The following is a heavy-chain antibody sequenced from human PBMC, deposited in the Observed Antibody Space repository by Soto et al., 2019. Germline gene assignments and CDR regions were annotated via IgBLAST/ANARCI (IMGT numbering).Heavy chain of an antibody. CDR2: IIPIFGTA. V-gene: IGHV1-69*13. J-gene: IGHJ4*02. Sequence: SVKVSCKASGGTFSSYAISWVRQAPGQWLEWMGGIIPIFGTANYAQKFQGRVTITADESTSTAYMELSSLRSEDTAVYYCASSLSPYYYDSSGYLGLDYWGQGTLLTVSS. CDR3: ASSLSPYYYDSSGYLGLDY. CDR1: GGTFSSYA. D-gene: IGHD3-22*01.